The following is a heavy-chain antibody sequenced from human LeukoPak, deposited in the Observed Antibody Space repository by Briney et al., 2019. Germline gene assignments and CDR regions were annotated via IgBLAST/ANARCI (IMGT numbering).Heavy chain of an antibody. D-gene: IGHD3-22*01. CDR3: ARTYDSSGYSFYFDY. V-gene: IGHV1-18*01. CDR2: ISAYNGNT. Sequence: ASVKVSCKASGYTFTSDGTSWVRQAPGQGLEWMGWISAYNGNTNYAQKLQGRVTMTTDTSTSTAYMELRSLRSDDTAVYYCARTYDSSGYSFYFDYWGQGTLVTVSS. J-gene: IGHJ4*02. CDR1: GYTFTSDG.